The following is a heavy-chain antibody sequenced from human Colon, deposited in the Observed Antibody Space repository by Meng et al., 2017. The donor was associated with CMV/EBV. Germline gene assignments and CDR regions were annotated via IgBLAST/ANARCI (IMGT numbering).Heavy chain of an antibody. D-gene: IGHD1-14*01. CDR1: GFTFTGHY. CDR3: ARDGIRGVFFFDY. Sequence: VRLVKSGGEVKAPGASGQVSCKSSGFTFTGHYMHWVRQAPGQVLEWMGWIDANSGGTNYAQKFQGILNMTRDTSISTVYMELNRLRSDDTAVYFCARDGIRGVFFFDYWGQGTLVTVSS. J-gene: IGHJ4*02. V-gene: IGHV1-2*02. CDR2: IDANSGGT.